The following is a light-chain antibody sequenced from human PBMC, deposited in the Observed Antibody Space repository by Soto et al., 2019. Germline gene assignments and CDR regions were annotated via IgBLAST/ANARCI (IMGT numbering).Light chain of an antibody. V-gene: IGKV3-15*01. Sequence: EIVMTQSPATLSVSPGEGATLSCKASQSVSSKLAWYQQKPGQAPRVLIYGAFTRATGIPARFSGSGSGTEFTLTISSLQSEDFAVYYCLQYNDWPFTFGQGTKLEIK. CDR1: QSVSSK. CDR2: GAF. J-gene: IGKJ2*01. CDR3: LQYNDWPFT.